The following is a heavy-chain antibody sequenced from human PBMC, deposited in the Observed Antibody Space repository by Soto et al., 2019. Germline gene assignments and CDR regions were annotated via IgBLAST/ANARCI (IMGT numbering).Heavy chain of an antibody. V-gene: IGHV4-31*03. D-gene: IGHD2-2*01. J-gene: IGHJ4*02. Sequence: QVQLQESGPGLVRPSQTLSLTCTVSGGSITNGDYYWNWIRQHPGKALEWIGYINYRGTTFYNPALKSRVFISAETSKNQFSLNLSSVTAADTAVYFCARDAPGEAPYWGQGTLVTVSS. CDR2: INYRGTT. CDR1: GGSITNGDYY. CDR3: ARDAPGEAPY.